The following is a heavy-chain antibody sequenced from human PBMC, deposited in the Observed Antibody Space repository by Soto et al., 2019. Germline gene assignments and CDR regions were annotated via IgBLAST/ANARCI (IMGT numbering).Heavy chain of an antibody. Sequence: GVSLRLSCAASGFILSNYDVHWVRQTSGHGLEWVARIGVVGDTNYSGSVKGRFTISRQNARNSFFLQMNSLIAGDTAVYFCVRGLPGGFDPWGQGTLVTVSS. CDR1: GFILSNYD. J-gene: IGHJ5*02. V-gene: IGHV3-13*01. D-gene: IGHD3-10*01. CDR2: IGVVGDT. CDR3: VRGLPGGFDP.